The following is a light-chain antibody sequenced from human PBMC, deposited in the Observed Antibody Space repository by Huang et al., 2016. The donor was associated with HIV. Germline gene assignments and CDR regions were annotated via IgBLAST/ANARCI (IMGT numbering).Light chain of an antibody. Sequence: EIVMTQSPVTLSVSPGERVTLSCRASQSLYSNLAWYQRKPGQAPRVLIHGASTRATGLPARFSGSGSGTEFSLTISSLESEGFAVYYCQQYNDWPLTFGGGTAVDI. J-gene: IGKJ4*01. CDR1: QSLYSN. V-gene: IGKV3-15*01. CDR3: QQYNDWPLT. CDR2: GAS.